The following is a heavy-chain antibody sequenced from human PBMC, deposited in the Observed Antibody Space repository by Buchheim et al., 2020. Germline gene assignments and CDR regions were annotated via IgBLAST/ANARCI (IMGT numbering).Heavy chain of an antibody. Sequence: QVQLVQSGAEVRKSGASVTASCRTSGYTLTSFYMHWVRQAPGQGLEYMGRINPTGGGTKYAEAFQGRITMTRDTSTSTVYMVLRSLTSEDTAVYYCAKEGHIEVPGFDYWGQGTL. CDR2: INPTGGGT. V-gene: IGHV1-46*01. J-gene: IGHJ4*02. D-gene: IGHD2-15*01. CDR3: AKEGHIEVPGFDY. CDR1: GYTLTSFY.